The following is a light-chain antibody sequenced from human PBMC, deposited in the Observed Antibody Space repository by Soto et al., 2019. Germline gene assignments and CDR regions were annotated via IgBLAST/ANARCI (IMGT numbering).Light chain of an antibody. CDR2: AAS. CDR3: QQYNNWPPIT. CDR1: QGISSY. Sequence: AIRMTQSPSSFSASTGDRVTITCRASQGISSYLAWYHQKPGKTPQLLIYAASTLQSGVPSRFSGSGSGTEFTLTISSLRSEDFAVYYCQQYNNWPPITFGQVTRLEI. J-gene: IGKJ5*01. V-gene: IGKV1-8*01.